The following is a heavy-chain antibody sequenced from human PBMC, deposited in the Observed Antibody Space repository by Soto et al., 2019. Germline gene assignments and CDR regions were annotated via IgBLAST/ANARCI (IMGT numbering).Heavy chain of an antibody. Sequence: QLQLQESGSGLVKPSQTLSLTCAVSGGSISSGGYSWSWIRQPPGKGLEWIGYIYHSGSTYYNPSLKSRGTVSVDRSQNQCSLKLSSVTAADTAVYSCAGSGYYPTRGMDVWGQGTTVTVSS. CDR3: AGSGYYPTRGMDV. D-gene: IGHD3-22*01. CDR1: GGSISSGGYS. V-gene: IGHV4-30-2*01. J-gene: IGHJ6*02. CDR2: IYHSGST.